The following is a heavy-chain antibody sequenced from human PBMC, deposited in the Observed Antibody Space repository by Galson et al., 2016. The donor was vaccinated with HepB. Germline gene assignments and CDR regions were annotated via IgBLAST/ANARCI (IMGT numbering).Heavy chain of an antibody. J-gene: IGHJ4*02. D-gene: IGHD3-10*01. CDR1: GGSISSSNYY. CDR3: SSLIILGSGNFFDF. V-gene: IGHV4-39*01. CDR2: IHHSGTT. Sequence: SETLSLTCTVSGGSISSSNYYWTWVRQPPGQGLEWIGSIHHSGTTFYNEPLNIRVTMSVDTSKSQIYLQLTSVTAADTAVYYCSSLIILGSGNFFDFCGQGSLVTVSS.